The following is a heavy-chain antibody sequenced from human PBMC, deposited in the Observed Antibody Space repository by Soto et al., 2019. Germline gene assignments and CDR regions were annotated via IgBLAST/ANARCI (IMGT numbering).Heavy chain of an antibody. CDR1: GYSFTNYW. D-gene: IGHD3-10*01. CDR3: ARRPSEFYGVDV. V-gene: IGHV5-51*01. CDR2: IYPDDSDT. J-gene: IGHJ6*02. Sequence: ESLKISCKGSGYSFTNYWIGWVRQMPGKGLEWMGIIYPDDSDTRYSPSFQGQVTISADKSISTAYLQWSGLKASDTAMYFCARRPSEFYGVDVWGQGTTVTVSS.